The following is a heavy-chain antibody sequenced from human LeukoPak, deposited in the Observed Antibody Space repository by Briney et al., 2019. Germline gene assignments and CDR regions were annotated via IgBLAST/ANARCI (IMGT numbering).Heavy chain of an antibody. Sequence: GESLKISCKASGYTFSNYWIGWVRQMPGKGLEWMGIIYPDDSDTRYSPSFQGQVTISRDNSKTTLYLQMNSLRAEDTAVYYCAKVFYPAAGTGRVDFPFDYWGQGTLVTVSS. J-gene: IGHJ4*02. D-gene: IGHD6-13*01. V-gene: IGHV5-51*01. CDR3: AKVFYPAAGTGRVDFPFDY. CDR2: IYPDDSDT. CDR1: GYTFSNYW.